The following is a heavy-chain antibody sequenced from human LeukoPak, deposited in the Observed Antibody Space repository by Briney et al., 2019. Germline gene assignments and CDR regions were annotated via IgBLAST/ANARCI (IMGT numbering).Heavy chain of an antibody. CDR1: GFTFSTYS. V-gene: IGHV3-21*01. CDR2: ISSSSSFI. Sequence: GGSLRLSCAASGFTFSTYSMTWVRQAPGKGLEWVSSISSSSSFIYYVDSVKGRFTISRDNAKNSLYLQMNSLRAEDTAVYYCARDQDYDSSGYYAFDYWGQGTLVTVSS. J-gene: IGHJ4*02. CDR3: ARDQDYDSSGYYAFDY. D-gene: IGHD3-22*01.